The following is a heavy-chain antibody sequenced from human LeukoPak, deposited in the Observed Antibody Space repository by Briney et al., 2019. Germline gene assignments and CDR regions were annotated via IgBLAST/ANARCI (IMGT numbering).Heavy chain of an antibody. CDR1: GFTFGDYA. Sequence: HPGGSLRLSCTASGFTFGDYAMSWVRQAPGKGLEWVGFIRSKAYGGTTEYAASVKGRFTISRDDSKSIAYLQMNSLKTEDTAVYYCTSSLWFGEGYYYYYMDVWGKGTTVTISS. D-gene: IGHD3-10*01. CDR3: TSSLWFGEGYYYYYMDV. CDR2: IRSKAYGGTT. V-gene: IGHV3-49*04. J-gene: IGHJ6*03.